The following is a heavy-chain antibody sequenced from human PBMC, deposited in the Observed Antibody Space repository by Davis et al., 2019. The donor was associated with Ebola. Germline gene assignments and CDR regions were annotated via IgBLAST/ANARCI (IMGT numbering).Heavy chain of an antibody. J-gene: IGHJ3*02. CDR2: INPSGGGK. V-gene: IGHV1-46*01. Sequence: ASVKDSCKASGYTFTSYAMHWVRQDPGQGLEWMGVINPSGGGKTYAQKFQGRVTMTRDTSTSTVYMELNSLRAEDTAVYYCARGGYYDSSGYSHDAFDIWGQGTMVTVSS. D-gene: IGHD3-22*01. CDR3: ARGGYYDSSGYSHDAFDI. CDR1: GYTFTSYA.